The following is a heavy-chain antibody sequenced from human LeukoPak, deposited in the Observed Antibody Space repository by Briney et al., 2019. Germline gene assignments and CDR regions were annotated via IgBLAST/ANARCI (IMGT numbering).Heavy chain of an antibody. J-gene: IGHJ4*02. V-gene: IGHV3-30*02. Sequence: GGSLRLSCVASGFTFSTSGIHWVRQSPGKGLDWVAFIRNDGNKKNYAESVKGRFTISRDDSKNTLYLQMDSLSAEDTAVYYCTKGGFGEFPDYWGQGTLVTVSS. CDR2: IRNDGNKK. D-gene: IGHD3-10*01. CDR1: GFTFSTSG. CDR3: TKGGFGEFPDY.